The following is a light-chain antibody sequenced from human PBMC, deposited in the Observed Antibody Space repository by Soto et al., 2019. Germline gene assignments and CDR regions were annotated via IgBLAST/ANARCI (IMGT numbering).Light chain of an antibody. V-gene: IGKV3-20*01. Sequence: EIVLTQSPGTLSLSPGERATLSCRASQSISSSYLAWYQQKPGQAPRILVYGASTRATGIPDRFSGSGSGTDFTLTISRLEHEHFAVYYCQQYGSSSGTFGQGTKVDIK. CDR3: QQYGSSSGT. CDR2: GAS. J-gene: IGKJ1*01. CDR1: QSISSSY.